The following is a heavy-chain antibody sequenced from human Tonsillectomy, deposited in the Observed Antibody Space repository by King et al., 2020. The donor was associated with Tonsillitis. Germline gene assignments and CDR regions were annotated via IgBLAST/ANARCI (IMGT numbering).Heavy chain of an antibody. J-gene: IGHJ3*02. V-gene: IGHV3-66*01. CDR1: GFTVSSNY. CDR2: IYSGGST. Sequence: VQLVESGGGLVQPGGSLRLSCAASGFTVSSNYMSWVRQAPGKGLEWVSVIYSGGSTYYADSVKGRFTISRDNSKNTLYLQMNSLRVEDTAVYYCARDRVGGIFDIWGQGTMVTVSS. CDR3: ARDRVGGIFDI. D-gene: IGHD3-10*01.